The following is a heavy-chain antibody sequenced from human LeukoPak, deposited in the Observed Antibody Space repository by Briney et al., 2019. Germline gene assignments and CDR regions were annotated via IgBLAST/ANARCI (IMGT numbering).Heavy chain of an antibody. CDR3: ARGALSRDAFDI. J-gene: IGHJ3*02. V-gene: IGHV1-8*03. Sequence: GASVKVSCKASGYTFTSYDINWVRQATGQGLEWMGWMNPNSGNTGYAQKFQGRVTITRNTSISTAYMELSSLRSDDTAVYYCARGALSRDAFDIWGQGTMVTVSS. CDR2: MNPNSGNT. CDR1: GYTFTSYD.